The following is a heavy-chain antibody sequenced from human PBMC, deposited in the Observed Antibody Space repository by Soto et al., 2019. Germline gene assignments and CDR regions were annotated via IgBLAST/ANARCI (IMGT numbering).Heavy chain of an antibody. CDR1: GYSFSSYW. V-gene: IGHV5-51*01. CDR3: ARLHNFDNSGSSEGPDY. Sequence: GESLKISCKGSGYSFSSYWIGWVRQMPGKGLEWMGIIYPDDSDTRYIPSFQGQVTISVDKSVTTAYLQWSSLKASDTAMYYCARLHNFDNSGSSEGPDYWGQGTLVTVSS. CDR2: IYPDDSDT. J-gene: IGHJ4*02. D-gene: IGHD3-22*01.